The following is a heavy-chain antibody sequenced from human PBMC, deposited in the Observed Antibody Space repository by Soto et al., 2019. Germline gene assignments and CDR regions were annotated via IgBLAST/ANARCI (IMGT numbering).Heavy chain of an antibody. Sequence: EVQLVESGGGLVQHGGSLRLSCAASGFTFSNYWIHWVRQAPGKGLVWLSRINSDGGTTNYADSVKGRFTISRDNAKNTLSLQTNSLGADDTAVYYCARGARGYYYMDGWGKGTTVTVSS. CDR2: INSDGGTT. CDR3: ARGARGYYYMDG. D-gene: IGHD5-12*01. V-gene: IGHV3-74*01. CDR1: GFTFSNYW. J-gene: IGHJ6*03.